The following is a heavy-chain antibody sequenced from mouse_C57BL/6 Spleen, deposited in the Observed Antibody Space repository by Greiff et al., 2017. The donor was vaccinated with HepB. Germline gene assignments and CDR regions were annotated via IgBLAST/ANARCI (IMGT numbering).Heavy chain of an antibody. CDR2: IDPSDSYT. V-gene: IGHV1-50*01. CDR3: ARHGLDY. Sequence: VQLQQPGAELVKPGASVKLSCKASGYTFTSYWMQWVKQRPGQGLEWIGEIDPSDSYTNYNQKFKGKATLTVDTSSSTAYMQLSSLTSEDSAVYYCARHGLDYWGQGTTLTVSS. CDR1: GYTFTSYW. J-gene: IGHJ2*01.